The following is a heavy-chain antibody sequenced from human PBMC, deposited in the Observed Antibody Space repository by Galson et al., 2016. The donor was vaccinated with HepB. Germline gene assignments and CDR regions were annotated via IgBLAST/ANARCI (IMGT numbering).Heavy chain of an antibody. CDR2: IIPMFGTP. CDR1: GGTFSSFA. J-gene: IGHJ4*02. D-gene: IGHD5-24*01. V-gene: IGHV1-69*13. CDR3: ASDLWDGYSPWALGY. Sequence: SVKVSCKASGGTFSSFAISWVRQAPGHGPEWMGGIIPMFGTPNYAQNFPGRVTITADESTSTAYMELSSLTSEDPAVYYCASDLWDGYSPWALGYWGQGSLVTVSS.